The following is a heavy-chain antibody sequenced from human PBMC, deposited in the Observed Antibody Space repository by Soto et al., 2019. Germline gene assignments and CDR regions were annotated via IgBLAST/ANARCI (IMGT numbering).Heavy chain of an antibody. D-gene: IGHD2-2*02. V-gene: IGHV3-30-3*01. CDR3: ARDGWYQLLYWYYGMDV. CDR1: GFTFSSYA. J-gene: IGHJ6*02. CDR2: ISYDGSNK. Sequence: GGSLRLSCAASGFTFSSYAMHWVRQAPGKGLEWVAVISYDGSNKYYADSVKGRFTISRDNSKNTLYLQMNSLRAEDTAVYYCARDGWYQLLYWYYGMDVWGQGITVTVSS.